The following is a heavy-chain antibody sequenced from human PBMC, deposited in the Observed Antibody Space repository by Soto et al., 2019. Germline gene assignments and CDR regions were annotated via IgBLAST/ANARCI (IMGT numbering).Heavy chain of an antibody. CDR3: ARDPDGDYVNAFDI. J-gene: IGHJ3*02. D-gene: IGHD4-17*01. V-gene: IGHV3-21*01. Sequence: GGSLRFSCAASGFTFSSYSMNWVRQAPGKGLEWVSSISSSSSYIYYADSVKGRFTISRDNAKNSLYLQMNSLRAEDTAVYYCARDPDGDYVNAFDIWGQGTMVTVSS. CDR2: ISSSSSYI. CDR1: GFTFSSYS.